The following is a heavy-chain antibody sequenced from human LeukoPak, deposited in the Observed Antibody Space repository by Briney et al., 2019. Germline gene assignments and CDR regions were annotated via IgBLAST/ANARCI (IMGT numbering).Heavy chain of an antibody. J-gene: IGHJ5*02. Sequence: SETLSLTCTVSGGSTTGHYWNWIRQPPGKGLEWIGYIYYSGTIKYNPSLKSRVTISVDTSKNQFSLKLWSVTAADTAVYYCARGEDYKSSRFDPWGQGTLVTVSS. V-gene: IGHV4-59*11. CDR2: IYYSGTI. CDR3: ARGEDYKSSRFDP. CDR1: GGSTTGHY. D-gene: IGHD4-11*01.